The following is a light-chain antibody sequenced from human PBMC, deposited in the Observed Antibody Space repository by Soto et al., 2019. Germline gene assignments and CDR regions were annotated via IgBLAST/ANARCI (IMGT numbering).Light chain of an antibody. J-gene: IGLJ7*01. Sequence: QSALTQPASVSGSPGQSITLSCTGTSSDIGDYDYVSWYQRHPGKAPKLIIYDVNNRPSGVSDRFSGSKSGNTASLTISGHQAEDEADYYCPSYSSGSTHVIFGGGTQLTVL. CDR1: SSDIGDYDY. CDR2: DVN. CDR3: PSYSSGSTHVI. V-gene: IGLV2-14*03.